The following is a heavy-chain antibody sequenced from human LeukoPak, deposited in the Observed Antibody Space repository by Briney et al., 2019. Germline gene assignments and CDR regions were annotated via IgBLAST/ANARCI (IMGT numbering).Heavy chain of an antibody. V-gene: IGHV3-74*01. CDR3: ARIPGGSGSQYDY. J-gene: IGHJ4*02. Sequence: PGGSLRLSCAASGFTFSSYWMHWVRQAPGKGLVLVSRINSDGSSTFYADYVKGRFTTSRDNAENTVYLQMNSLRADDTAVYYCARIPGGSGSQYDYWGQGTLVIVSS. CDR2: INSDGSST. CDR1: GFTFSSYW. D-gene: IGHD3-10*01.